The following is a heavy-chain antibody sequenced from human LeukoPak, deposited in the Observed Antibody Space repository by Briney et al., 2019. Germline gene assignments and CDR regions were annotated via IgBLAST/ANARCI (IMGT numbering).Heavy chain of an antibody. J-gene: IGHJ4*02. Sequence: SETLSLTCAVYGGSFSGYYWSWIRQPPGKGLEWIGEINHSGSTNYNPSLKSRVTISVDTSKNQFSLKLSSVTAADTAVYYCARPRDSSGYYRKHFDYWGQGTLVTVSS. CDR3: ARPRDSSGYYRKHFDY. V-gene: IGHV4-34*01. D-gene: IGHD3-22*01. CDR1: GGSFSGYY. CDR2: INHSGST.